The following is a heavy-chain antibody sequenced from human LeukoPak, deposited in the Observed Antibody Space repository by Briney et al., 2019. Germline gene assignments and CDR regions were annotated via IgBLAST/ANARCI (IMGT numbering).Heavy chain of an antibody. CDR3: AKDLHYGDGRWEFDP. J-gene: IGHJ5*02. CDR1: GFTFYSSG. D-gene: IGHD4-17*01. Sequence: PGGSLRLSCAASGFTFYSSGMGWVRPAPGKGLEWVSAICGSGGATYNADSVNGRFTVSRDDSKNTLYLQMNSLRVEDTAIYYCAKDLHYGDGRWEFDPWGQGTPVTVSS. CDR2: ICGSGGAT. V-gene: IGHV3-23*01.